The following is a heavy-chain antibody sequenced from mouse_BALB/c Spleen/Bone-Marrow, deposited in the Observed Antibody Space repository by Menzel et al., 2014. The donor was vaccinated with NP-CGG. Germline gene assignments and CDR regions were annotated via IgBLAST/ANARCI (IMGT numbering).Heavy chain of an antibody. Sequence: ESGPEPVKPGASMKISCKASGYSFTGYSMNWVKQSHGKNLEWIGLINPYNGGTSYNQKFKGKATLTVDKSSSTAYMELLSLTSEDSAVYYCARDSYDLYALDYWGQGTSVTVSS. CDR2: INPYNGGT. V-gene: IGHV1-18*01. CDR1: GYSFTGYS. CDR3: ARDSYDLYALDY. D-gene: IGHD2-12*01. J-gene: IGHJ4*01.